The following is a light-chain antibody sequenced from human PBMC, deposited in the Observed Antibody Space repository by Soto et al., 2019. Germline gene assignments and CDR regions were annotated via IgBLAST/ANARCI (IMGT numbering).Light chain of an antibody. CDR1: QGINTF. CDR2: GAS. Sequence: DIPLTQSPSSLSASVGDRATITCRASQGINTFLAWYQQRPEKVPKLLIYGASTLQSGVPSRFSGSGSETDFTLTSSSLQAEDIATYYCQTYDKDSPGTFGQGTKVEIK. CDR3: QTYDKDSPGT. V-gene: IGKV1-27*01. J-gene: IGKJ1*01.